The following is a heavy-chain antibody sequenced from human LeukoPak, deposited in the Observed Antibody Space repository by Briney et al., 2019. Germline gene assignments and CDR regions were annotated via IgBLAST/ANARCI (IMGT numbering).Heavy chain of an antibody. D-gene: IGHD4-17*01. CDR1: GGSISSSSSY. V-gene: IGHV4-39*01. CDR3: ATSHVTVTIQQDAFDI. CDR2: IYYSGST. J-gene: IGHJ3*02. Sequence: SETLSLTCTVSGGSISSSSSYWGWIRPPPGKGLEWIGSIYYSGSTYYNPSLKSRVTISVDTSKNQFSLKLSSVTAADTAVYYCATSHVTVTIQQDAFDIWGQGTMVTVS.